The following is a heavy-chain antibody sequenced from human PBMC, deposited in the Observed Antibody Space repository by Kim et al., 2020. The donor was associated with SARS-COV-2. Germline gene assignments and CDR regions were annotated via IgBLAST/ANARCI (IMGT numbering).Heavy chain of an antibody. CDR1: GFTFSSYG. J-gene: IGHJ6*03. D-gene: IGHD6-6*01. CDR3: AKEPYSSSSGYYYYYYMDV. Sequence: GGSLRLSCAASGFTFSSYGMHWVRQAPGKGLEWVAVISYDGSNKYYADSVKGRFTISRDNSKNTLYLQMNSLRAEDTAVYYCAKEPYSSSSGYYYYYYMDVWGKGTTVTVSS. CDR2: ISYDGSNK. V-gene: IGHV3-30*18.